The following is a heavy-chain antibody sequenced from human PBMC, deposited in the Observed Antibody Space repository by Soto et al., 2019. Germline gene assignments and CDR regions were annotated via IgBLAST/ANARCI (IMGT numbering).Heavy chain of an antibody. CDR2: IWYDGSNK. Sequence: QVQLVESGGGVVQPGRSLRLSCAASGFTFSSYGMHWVRQAPGKGLEWVAVIWYDGSNKYHADSVKGRFTISRDNSKNTLYLQMNSLRAEDTAVYYCAREARKQFDYWGQGTLVTVSS. V-gene: IGHV3-33*01. J-gene: IGHJ4*02. CDR1: GFTFSSYG. D-gene: IGHD6-13*01. CDR3: AREARKQFDY.